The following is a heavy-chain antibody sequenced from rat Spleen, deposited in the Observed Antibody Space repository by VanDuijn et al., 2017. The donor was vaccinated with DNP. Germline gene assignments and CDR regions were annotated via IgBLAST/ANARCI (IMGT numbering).Heavy chain of an antibody. CDR3: AKAGGYSPWYFDY. D-gene: IGHD1-11*01. Sequence: EVQLVESGGDLVQPGRSLKLSCAASGLTFSDYNMAWVRQAPKKGLEWVAYISHEGSSTYYGDSVKGRFTISRDNAKSTLYLQMDSLRSEETATYYCAKAGGYSPWYFDYWGQGVMVTVSS. V-gene: IGHV5-22*01. CDR2: ISHEGSST. J-gene: IGHJ2*01. CDR1: GLTFSDYN.